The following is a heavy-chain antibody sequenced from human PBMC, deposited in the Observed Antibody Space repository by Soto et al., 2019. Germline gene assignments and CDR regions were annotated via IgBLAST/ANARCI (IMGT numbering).Heavy chain of an antibody. CDR1: GFTFSSYA. Sequence: EVQLLESGGGLVQPGGSLRLSCEASGFTFSSYAMSWVRQAPGKGLEWVSDVMGSGGSTYYADSLKGRFTISRDNSKNSRYLQMNSLRAEDTAVYYCAKDIGVSDGYGSNDAFDVWGQGSMVTVSS. J-gene: IGHJ3*01. CDR2: VMGSGGST. CDR3: AKDIGVSDGYGSNDAFDV. V-gene: IGHV3-23*01. D-gene: IGHD5-18*01.